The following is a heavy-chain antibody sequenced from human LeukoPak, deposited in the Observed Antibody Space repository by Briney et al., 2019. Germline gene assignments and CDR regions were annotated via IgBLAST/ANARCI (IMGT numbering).Heavy chain of an antibody. CDR1: GGSISSYY. D-gene: IGHD6-6*01. CDR2: IYYSGST. V-gene: IGHV4-59*12. CDR3: ARSIAANFDY. J-gene: IGHJ4*02. Sequence: PSETLSLTCTVSGGSISSYYWSWIRQPPGKGLEWIGYIYYSGSTNYNPSLKSRVTISVDTSKNQFSLKLSSVTAADTAVYYCARSIAANFDYWGQETLVTVSS.